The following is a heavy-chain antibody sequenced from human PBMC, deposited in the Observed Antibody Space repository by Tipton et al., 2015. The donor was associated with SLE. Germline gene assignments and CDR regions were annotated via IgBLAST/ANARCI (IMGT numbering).Heavy chain of an antibody. Sequence: TLSLTCTVSGGSIGSYYWNWIRQPAGKGLEWIGRIYTSGSTNYNPSLKSRVTMSVDTSKNQFSLKLSSVAAADTAVYYCARYYYDGSGYYSDEFFQHWGQGTLVTVSS. CDR1: GGSIGSYY. J-gene: IGHJ1*01. CDR3: ARYYYDGSGYYSDEFFQH. CDR2: IYTSGST. V-gene: IGHV4-4*07. D-gene: IGHD3-22*01.